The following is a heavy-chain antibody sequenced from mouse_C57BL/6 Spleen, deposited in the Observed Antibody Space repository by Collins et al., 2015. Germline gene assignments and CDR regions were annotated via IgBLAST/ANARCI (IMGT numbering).Heavy chain of an antibody. CDR2: IYPGSGNT. CDR3: ARSPYYGNYGDY. Sequence: QVQLKQSGAELVRPGASVELSCKASGYTFTDYYXNWVKQRPGQGLEWIARIYPGSGNTYYNEKFKGKATLTAEKSSSTAYMQLSSLTSEDSAVYFCARSPYYGNYGDYWGQGTTLTVSS. V-gene: IGHV1-76*01. CDR1: GYTFTDYY. D-gene: IGHD2-10*01. J-gene: IGHJ2*01.